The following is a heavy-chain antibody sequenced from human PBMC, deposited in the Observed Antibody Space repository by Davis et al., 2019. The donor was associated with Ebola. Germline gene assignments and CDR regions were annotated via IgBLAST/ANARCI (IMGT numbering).Heavy chain of an antibody. D-gene: IGHD3-10*01. CDR3: ARDYGSGTYFEY. CDR2: ISSSSSAI. J-gene: IGHJ4*02. CDR1: GFTFITYS. V-gene: IGHV3-48*02. Sequence: GESLKISCLASGFTFITYSMNWVCQAPGKGPEWVSYISSSSSAIYYADSVKGRFTISRDNAKNSLYLQMNSLRDEDTAVYYCARDYGSGTYFEYWGQGTLVTVSS.